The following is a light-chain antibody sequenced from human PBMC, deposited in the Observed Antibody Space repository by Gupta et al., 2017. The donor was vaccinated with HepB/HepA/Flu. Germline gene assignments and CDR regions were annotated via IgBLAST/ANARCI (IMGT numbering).Light chain of an antibody. CDR3: QQYGSSPMCS. CDR2: GAS. V-gene: IGKV3-20*01. CDR1: QSVSSSY. J-gene: IGKJ2*04. Sequence: ENVLSQSPVTLSLSPGERATLSCRASQSVSSSYLAWYQQKPGQAPRLLIYGASSRATGIPDRFSGSGSGTDFTLTISRLEPEDFAVYYCQQYGSSPMCSFGQGTKLEIK.